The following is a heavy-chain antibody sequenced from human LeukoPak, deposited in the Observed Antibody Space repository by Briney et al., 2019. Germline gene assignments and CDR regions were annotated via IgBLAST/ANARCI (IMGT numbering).Heavy chain of an antibody. CDR2: IYYSGST. V-gene: IGHV4-39*01. CDR1: GGSISSSSYY. J-gene: IGHJ6*02. D-gene: IGHD4-23*01. CDR3: ARATVVTLGYYYGMDV. Sequence: SETLSLTCTVSGGSISSSSYYWGWIRQPPGKGLEWIGSIYYSGSTYYNPSLKSRVTISVDTSKNQFSLKLSSVTAADTAVYYCARATVVTLGYYYGMDVWGQGTTVTVSS.